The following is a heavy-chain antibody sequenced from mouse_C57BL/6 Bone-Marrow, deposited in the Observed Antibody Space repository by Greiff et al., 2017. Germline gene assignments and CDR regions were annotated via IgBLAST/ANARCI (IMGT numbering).Heavy chain of an antibody. V-gene: IGHV5-6*01. CDR1: GFTFSSYG. CDR3: ARLGYYGSSYFDY. D-gene: IGHD1-1*01. J-gene: IGHJ2*01. Sequence: EVKLMESGGDLVKPGGSLKLSCAASGFTFSSYGMSWVRQTPDKRLEWVAIIISGGSYTYYPDSVKGRFTISRDTAKNTLYLQMSSLKSESTAMYYCARLGYYGSSYFDYWGQGTTLTVSS. CDR2: IISGGSYT.